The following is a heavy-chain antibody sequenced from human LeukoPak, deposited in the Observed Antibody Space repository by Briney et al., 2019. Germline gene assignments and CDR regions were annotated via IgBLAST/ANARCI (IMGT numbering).Heavy chain of an antibody. CDR3: ARDEWDIVVVVTSTGFDY. CDR1: GFTFSSYS. Sequence: GGSLRLSCAASGFTFSSYSMNWVRQAPGKGLEWVSSISSSSSYIYYADSVKGRFTISRDNAKNSLYLQMNSLRAEDTAVYYSARDEWDIVVVVTSTGFDYWGQGTLVTVSS. J-gene: IGHJ4*02. CDR2: ISSSSSYI. V-gene: IGHV3-21*01. D-gene: IGHD2-15*01.